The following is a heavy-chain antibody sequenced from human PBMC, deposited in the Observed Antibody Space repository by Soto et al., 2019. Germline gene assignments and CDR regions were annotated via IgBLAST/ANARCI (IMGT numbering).Heavy chain of an antibody. J-gene: IGHJ6*02. D-gene: IGHD6-19*01. V-gene: IGHV3-23*01. Sequence: GGSLRLSCAASGFTFRTYAMSWVRQAPGKGLEWVSATSCSGGSTYYADSVKGRFTISRDNSKNTLYLQMNSLRAEDTAVYYCAKDSSGWYPPFDYYYYYGMDVWGQGTTVTVSS. CDR3: AKDSSGWYPPFDYYYYYGMDV. CDR2: TSCSGGST. CDR1: GFTFRTYA.